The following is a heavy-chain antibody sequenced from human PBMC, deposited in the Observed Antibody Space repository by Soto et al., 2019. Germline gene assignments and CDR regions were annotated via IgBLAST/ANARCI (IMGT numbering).Heavy chain of an antibody. CDR2: MSPSSGNT. V-gene: IGHV1-8*02. D-gene: IGHD1-20*01. Sequence: QVQLVQSGAEVEKPGASVKVSCQASGYNFNTYDINWVRQATGQGLEWMGWMSPSSGNTNYAQKFQGRVTMTRDTSVSTAYMELNSLTSDDTAVYYCARGITQGYDSWGQGTPVTVSS. CDR1: GYNFNTYD. CDR3: ARGITQGYDS. J-gene: IGHJ4*02.